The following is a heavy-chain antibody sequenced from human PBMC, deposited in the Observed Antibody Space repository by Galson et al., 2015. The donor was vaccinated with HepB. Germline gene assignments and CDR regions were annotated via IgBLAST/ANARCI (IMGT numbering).Heavy chain of an antibody. J-gene: IGHJ4*02. D-gene: IGHD2-2*01. Sequence: SGAEVKKPGESLRISCKGSGYSFTNYWINWVRQMPGKGLEWMGRIDPSDSYTNYSPSFQGHVTISADKSISTAYLQWSSLKASDTALYYCARHNPAVPAARDYWGQGTLVTVSS. CDR2: IDPSDSYT. V-gene: IGHV5-10-1*01. CDR1: GYSFTNYW. CDR3: ARHNPAVPAARDY.